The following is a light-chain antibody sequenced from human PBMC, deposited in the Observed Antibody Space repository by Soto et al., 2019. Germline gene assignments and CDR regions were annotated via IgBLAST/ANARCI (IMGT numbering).Light chain of an antibody. V-gene: IGLV2-23*03. CDR2: EGN. J-gene: IGLJ2*01. CDR1: SSDVGSYNL. Sequence: QSVLTQPASVSGSPGQSITISCTGTSSDVGSYNLVSWYQQHPGKAPKLMIYEGNKRPSGVSNRFSGSKSGNTASLTISGLQAEHEADYYFCSYADSSPFGGGNVVFGGGTKLTVL. CDR3: CSYADSSPFGGGNVV.